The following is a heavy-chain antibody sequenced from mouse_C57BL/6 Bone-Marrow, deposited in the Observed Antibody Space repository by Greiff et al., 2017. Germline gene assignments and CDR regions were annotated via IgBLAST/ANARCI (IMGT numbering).Heavy chain of an antibody. J-gene: IGHJ1*03. CDR1: GFSFNTYA. Sequence: DVMLVESGGGLVQPKGSLKLSCAASGFSFNTYAMYWVRQAPGKGLEWVARIRSKGNNYATYSAASVKVRFSISSDDSARMLYLQMNNEKAEDKAMYYWVSRITTAFDVWGTGTTVTVSS. CDR3: VSRITTAFDV. D-gene: IGHD1-1*01. V-gene: IGHV10-1*01. CDR2: IRSKGNNYAT.